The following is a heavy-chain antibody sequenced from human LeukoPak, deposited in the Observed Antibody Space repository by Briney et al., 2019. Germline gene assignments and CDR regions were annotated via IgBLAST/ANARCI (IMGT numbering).Heavy chain of an antibody. V-gene: IGHV3-23*01. D-gene: IGHD3-16*01. Sequence: PGGSLRLSCAASGFAFSNYGMNWVRQAPGKGLEWVSGITPSATTYYADSVTGRFTISRDNFKNTLSLQVNSLRAEDTAMYYCAKDDDWGRYKHWGQGTLVTVSS. J-gene: IGHJ1*01. CDR3: AKDDDWGRYKH. CDR1: GFAFSNYG. CDR2: ITPSATT.